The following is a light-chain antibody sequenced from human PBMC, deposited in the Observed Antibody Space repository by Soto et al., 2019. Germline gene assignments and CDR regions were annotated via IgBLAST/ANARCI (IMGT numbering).Light chain of an antibody. J-gene: IGKJ1*01. CDR1: QSLPSNS. V-gene: IGKV3D-20*02. Sequence: ETVLMQSPDTLSLSPGERVTLSCRASQSLPSNSLAWYQQKPGQPPRLLFYGASSRATGVPDRFVGSGSGTDFTLTVARLEAEDFAVYYCQQHSHWPPWTFGQGTKV. CDR2: GAS. CDR3: QQHSHWPPWT.